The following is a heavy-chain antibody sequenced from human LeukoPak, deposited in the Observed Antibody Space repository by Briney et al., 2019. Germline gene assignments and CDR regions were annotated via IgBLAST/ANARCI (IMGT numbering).Heavy chain of an antibody. CDR2: IHFSGNS. CDR3: ARFTRSSSSHYYYYAMDV. D-gene: IGHD6-6*01. Sequence: PSETLSLTCTVSGGSISMSTYYWGWIRRPPGKGLECIGSIHFSGNSYYNPSPSLKSRVTISVDTSKNQFSLNVISVTAADTAVYYCARFTRSSSSHYYYYAMDVWGQGTTVTVSS. CDR1: GGSISMSTYY. J-gene: IGHJ6*02. V-gene: IGHV4-39*01.